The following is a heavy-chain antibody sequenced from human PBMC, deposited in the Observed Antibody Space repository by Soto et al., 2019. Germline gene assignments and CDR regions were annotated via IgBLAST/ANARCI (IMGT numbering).Heavy chain of an antibody. D-gene: IGHD2-8*01. CDR3: AREERESDGLAN. CDR2: IKQSGSEK. CDR1: GFTCSNYW. V-gene: IGHV3-7*04. J-gene: IGHJ4*02. Sequence: EVQLVESGGGLVQPGGSLRLSCAASGFTCSNYWMSWVRQAPGTGLEWVANIKQSGSEKHYVDSVKGRFTISRDDAKNSLHLQMNSLTVEDTAIYYCAREERESDGLANWGQGTLVTVSP.